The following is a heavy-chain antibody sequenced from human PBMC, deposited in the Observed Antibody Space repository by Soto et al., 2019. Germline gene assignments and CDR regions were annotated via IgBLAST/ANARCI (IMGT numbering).Heavy chain of an antibody. CDR1: GGSISSYY. CDR2: IYYSGST. CDR3: ARVGAHYYDDPRSWFDP. Sequence: SETLSLTCTVSGGSISSYYWSWIRQPPGKGLEWIGYIYYSGSTNYNPSLKSRVTISVDTSKNKFSLKLSSVTAADTAVYYCARVGAHYYDDPRSWFDPWGQGTLVTVSS. J-gene: IGHJ5*02. D-gene: IGHD3-22*01. V-gene: IGHV4-59*01.